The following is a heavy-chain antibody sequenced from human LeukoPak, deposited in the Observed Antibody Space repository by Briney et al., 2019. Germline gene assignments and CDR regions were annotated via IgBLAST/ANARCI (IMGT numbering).Heavy chain of an antibody. Sequence: GESLQISCKGSGYSFTSYWIGWVRQMPGKGLEWMGIIYPGDFDTRYSPSFQGQVTISADKSISTAYLQWSSLKASDTAMYYCATSTVTTSHYYYYYMDVWGKGTTVTVSS. D-gene: IGHD4-17*01. CDR1: GYSFTSYW. J-gene: IGHJ6*03. CDR2: IYPGDFDT. V-gene: IGHV5-51*01. CDR3: ATSTVTTSHYYYYYMDV.